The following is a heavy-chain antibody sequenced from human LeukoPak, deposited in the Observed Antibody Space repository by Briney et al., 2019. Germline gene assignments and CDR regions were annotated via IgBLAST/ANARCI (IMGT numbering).Heavy chain of an antibody. D-gene: IGHD3-10*01. J-gene: IGHJ6*02. Sequence: GGSLRLSCAASGFTFSSYDMHWVRQATGKSLEWVSAIGTAGDTYYPGSVKGRFTISRENAKNSLYLQMNSLRAGDTAVYYCARGSITMVRNYYGMDVWGQGTTVTVSS. V-gene: IGHV3-13*01. CDR2: IGTAGDT. CDR3: ARGSITMVRNYYGMDV. CDR1: GFTFSSYD.